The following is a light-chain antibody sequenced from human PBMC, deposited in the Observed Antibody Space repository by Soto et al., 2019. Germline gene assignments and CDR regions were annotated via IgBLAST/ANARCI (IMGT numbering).Light chain of an antibody. J-gene: IGKJ1*01. CDR2: GAS. CDR1: QSVSSSY. Sequence: IVLTQSPGTLSLSPGERATLSCRASQSVSSSYLAWYKLKPGQAPRLVIYGASSRATGIPDRFSGSGSGTDFTLTISRLDPEDFEVYFCQQYGSSPRTFGQGTKVDIK. CDR3: QQYGSSPRT. V-gene: IGKV3-20*01.